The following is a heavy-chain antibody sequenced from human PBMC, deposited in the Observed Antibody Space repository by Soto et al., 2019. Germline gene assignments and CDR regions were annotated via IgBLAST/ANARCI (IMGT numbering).Heavy chain of an antibody. Sequence: SETLSLTCAVYGGSFSGYYWSWIRQPPGKGLEWIGEINHSGSTNYNPSLKSRVTISVDTSKNQFSLKLSSVTAADTAVYYCARVTIFGVVISTGSFDPWGQGTLVTVSS. D-gene: IGHD3-3*01. V-gene: IGHV4-34*01. J-gene: IGHJ5*02. CDR3: ARVTIFGVVISTGSFDP. CDR2: INHSGST. CDR1: GGSFSGYY.